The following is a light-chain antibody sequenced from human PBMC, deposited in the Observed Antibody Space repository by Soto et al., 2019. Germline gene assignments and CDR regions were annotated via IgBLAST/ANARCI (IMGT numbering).Light chain of an antibody. CDR1: QTVRGY. CDR2: STS. Sequence: DIQMTQSPSSLSASVGDRVSITCRASQTVRGYLNWFQQKPGEAPNLLIYSTSTLQSGVPSRFSGSGSGTDFTLTINNLQPEDFATYYCQQGHDIPFTFGQGTRLDI. J-gene: IGKJ5*01. CDR3: QQGHDIPFT. V-gene: IGKV1-39*01.